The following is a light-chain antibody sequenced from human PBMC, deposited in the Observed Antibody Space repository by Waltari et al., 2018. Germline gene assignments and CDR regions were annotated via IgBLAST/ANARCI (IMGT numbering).Light chain of an antibody. CDR1: TSVSSSY. Sequence: EIVLTQSPATLSLSPGERATIPCGASTSVSSSYLAWYQQKPGLAPRLLIYDASSRATGIPDRFSGSGSGTDFTLTISRLEPEDFAVYYCQQYGSSPGTFGQGTKVEIK. CDR2: DAS. J-gene: IGKJ1*01. V-gene: IGKV3D-20*01. CDR3: QQYGSSPGT.